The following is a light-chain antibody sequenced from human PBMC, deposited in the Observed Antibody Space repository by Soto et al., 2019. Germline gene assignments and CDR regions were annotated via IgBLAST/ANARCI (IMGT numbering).Light chain of an antibody. Sequence: QSALTQPASVSGSPGQSITISCTGTSRDVGGYDYVSWYQQHPGKVPRVMIYEVSNRPSGVSNRFSGSKSGNTASLAITGLQAEDEADYYCQSYDSSLSGSVFGTGTKVTVL. J-gene: IGLJ1*01. CDR2: EVS. CDR3: QSYDSSLSGSV. V-gene: IGLV2-14*01. CDR1: SRDVGGYDY.